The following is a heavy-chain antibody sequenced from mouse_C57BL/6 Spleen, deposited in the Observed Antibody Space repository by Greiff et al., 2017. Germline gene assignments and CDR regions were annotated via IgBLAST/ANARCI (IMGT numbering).Heavy chain of an antibody. Sequence: VQLQQSGPELVKPGASVKIPCKASGYTFTDYNMDWVKQSHGKSLEWIGNINPNNGDTNYNQKFKGKATLTVDKSSSTAYMELLSLSSDDTAVCDCARTSSLYYFDYWGQGTTLTVSS. J-gene: IGHJ2*01. D-gene: IGHD2-10*02. CDR3: ARTSSLYYFDY. CDR2: INPNNGDT. V-gene: IGHV1-18*01. CDR1: GYTFTDYN.